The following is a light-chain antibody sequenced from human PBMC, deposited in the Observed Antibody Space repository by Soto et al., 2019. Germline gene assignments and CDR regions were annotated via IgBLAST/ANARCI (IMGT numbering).Light chain of an antibody. Sequence: EIVMTQSPVTLSVSPGERATLSCRASQSISSNLAWYQHKPGQAPRLLIFGASTRATDVPARFSGSGSGTEFTLTISSLQSEDFAVYYCVQHNSWPRTFGQGTKVEVK. J-gene: IGKJ1*01. CDR3: VQHNSWPRT. CDR1: QSISSN. V-gene: IGKV3-15*01. CDR2: GAS.